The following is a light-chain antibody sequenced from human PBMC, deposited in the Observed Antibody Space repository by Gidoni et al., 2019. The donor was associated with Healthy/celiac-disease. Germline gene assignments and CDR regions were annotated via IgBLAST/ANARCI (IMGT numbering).Light chain of an antibody. V-gene: IGLV1-44*01. J-gene: IGLJ3*02. CDR2: SNN. Sequence: QSVLTQPPSASGTPGQSVTISCSGSSSNIGSNTVNWYQQLPGTAPKLLIYSNNQRPSGVPDRFSGSKSGPSASLAISGLQSEDEADYYCAAWDDSLNGRVFGGGTKLTVL. CDR1: SSNIGSNT. CDR3: AAWDDSLNGRV.